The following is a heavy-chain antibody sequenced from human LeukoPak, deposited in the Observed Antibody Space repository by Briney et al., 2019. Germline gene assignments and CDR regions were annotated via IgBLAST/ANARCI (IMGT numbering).Heavy chain of an antibody. CDR1: GFTFSSYA. CDR2: LSYDGSNK. CDR3: ARDGRYCSSTSCLYYYYGMDV. Sequence: PGGSLRLSCAASGFTFSSYAMHWVRQAPGKGLEWVAVLSYDGSNKYYADSVKGRFTISRDNSKNTLYLQMNSLRAEDTAVYYCARDGRYCSSTSCLYYYYGMDVWGKGTTVTVSS. J-gene: IGHJ6*04. V-gene: IGHV3-30*04. D-gene: IGHD2-2*01.